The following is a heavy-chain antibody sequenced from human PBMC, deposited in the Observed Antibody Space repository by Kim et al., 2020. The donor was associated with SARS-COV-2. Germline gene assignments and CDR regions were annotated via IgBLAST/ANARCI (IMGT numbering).Heavy chain of an antibody. Sequence: TKYYQKFQGRITISRDTSANTAYMELRSLTTKDTAFYYCVRDRNPTVYDYWGQGTLVTVSS. V-gene: IGHV1-3*01. J-gene: IGHJ4*02. CDR3: VRDRNPTVYDY. CDR2: T. D-gene: IGHD4-4*01.